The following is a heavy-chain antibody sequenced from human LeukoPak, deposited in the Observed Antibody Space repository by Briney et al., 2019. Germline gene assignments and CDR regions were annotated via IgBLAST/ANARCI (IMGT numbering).Heavy chain of an antibody. CDR1: GGTFSSYA. V-gene: IGHV1-69*01. Sequence: SVKVSCKASGGTFSSYAISWVRQAPGQGLEWMGGIIPIFGTANYAQKFQGRVTITADESTSTAYMELSSLRSEDTAVYYCARSPVPAANHYYYYYVDVWGKGTTVTISS. D-gene: IGHD2-2*01. J-gene: IGHJ6*03. CDR3: ARSPVPAANHYYYYYVDV. CDR2: IIPIFGTA.